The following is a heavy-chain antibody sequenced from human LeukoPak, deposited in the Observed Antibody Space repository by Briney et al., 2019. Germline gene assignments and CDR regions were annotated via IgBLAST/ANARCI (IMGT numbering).Heavy chain of an antibody. CDR1: RSTCSSHG. V-gene: IGHV3-30*02. J-gene: IGHJ5*02. Sequence: PGGSLRLSCAVSRSTCSSHGMHWVRQAPGKGLEWVAFIRPDGGDKYYADSVKGRFTVSRDNSKNTLYLQMNTLRAEDTAIYYCAKDWGSSPKWLDPWGQGTLVTVSS. D-gene: IGHD3-16*01. CDR2: IRPDGGDK. CDR3: AKDWGSSPKWLDP.